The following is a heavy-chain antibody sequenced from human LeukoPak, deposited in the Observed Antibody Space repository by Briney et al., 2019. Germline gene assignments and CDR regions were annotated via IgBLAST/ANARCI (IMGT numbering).Heavy chain of an antibody. CDR1: GDSVSSYY. CDR2: ISYSGST. J-gene: IGHJ4*02. V-gene: IGHV4-59*08. CDR3: ARYTGFPGHYFAY. D-gene: IGHD1-1*01. Sequence: PSETLSLTCTVSGDSVSSYYWSWVRQPPGKGLGWIGHISYSGSTNYNPSLKSRVTISVDTSQNQFSVKLSSVTAADTAMYYCARYTGFPGHYFAYWGQGTPVTVSS.